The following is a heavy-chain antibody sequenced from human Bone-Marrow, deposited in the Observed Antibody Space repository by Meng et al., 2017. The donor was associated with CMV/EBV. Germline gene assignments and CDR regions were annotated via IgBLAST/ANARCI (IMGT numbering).Heavy chain of an antibody. V-gene: IGHV3-43*01. D-gene: IGHD1-7*01. J-gene: IGHJ4*02. CDR1: GFTFDDYT. CDR3: ARTGTTSPTDY. Sequence: GESLKISCAASGFTFDDYTMHWVRQAPGKGLEWVSLISWDGGSTYYADSVKGRFTISRDNSKNSLYLQMNSLRTEDTALYYCARTGTTSPTDYWGQGTLVTVSS. CDR2: ISWDGGST.